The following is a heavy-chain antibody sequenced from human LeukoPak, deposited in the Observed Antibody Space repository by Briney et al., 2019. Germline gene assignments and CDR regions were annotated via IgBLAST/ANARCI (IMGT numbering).Heavy chain of an antibody. V-gene: IGHV3-66*01. Sequence: GGSLRLSCAASGFTVSSNYMSWVRQAPGKGLEWVSVIYSGGSTYYADSVKGRFTISRDNSKNTLYLQMNSLRAEDTAVYYCARFRSGWYQNFFDYWGQGTLVTVSS. CDR3: ARFRSGWYQNFFDY. CDR2: IYSGGST. J-gene: IGHJ4*02. D-gene: IGHD6-19*01. CDR1: GFTVSSNY.